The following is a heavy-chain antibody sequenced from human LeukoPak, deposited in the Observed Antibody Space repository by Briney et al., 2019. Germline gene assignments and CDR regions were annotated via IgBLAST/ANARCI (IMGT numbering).Heavy chain of an antibody. V-gene: IGHV5-51*01. CDR1: GYSFTNYW. CDR2: INPSDSDT. J-gene: IGHJ4*02. Sequence: GESLKISCKGSGYSFTNYWIAWVRQMPGRGLEWMVIINPSDSDTRYSPSFQGQVTISADKSISTAYLQWSSLKASDSAMYYCARAWNFDYWGQGALVTVSS. CDR3: ARAWNFDY. D-gene: IGHD1-1*01.